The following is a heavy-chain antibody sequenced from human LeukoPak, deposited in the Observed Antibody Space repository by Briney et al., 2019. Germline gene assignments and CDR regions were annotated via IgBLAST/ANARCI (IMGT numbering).Heavy chain of an antibody. D-gene: IGHD3-22*01. CDR3: AKDGSVYDSSGYYSSFDY. CDR2: IYSGGST. CDR1: GFTVSSNY. V-gene: IGHV3-66*01. Sequence: PGGSLRLSCAASGFTVSSNYMSWVRQAPGKGLEWVSVIYSGGSTYYADSVKGRFTISRDNSKNTLYLQMNSLRAEDTAVYYCAKDGSVYDSSGYYSSFDYWGQGTLVTVSS. J-gene: IGHJ4*02.